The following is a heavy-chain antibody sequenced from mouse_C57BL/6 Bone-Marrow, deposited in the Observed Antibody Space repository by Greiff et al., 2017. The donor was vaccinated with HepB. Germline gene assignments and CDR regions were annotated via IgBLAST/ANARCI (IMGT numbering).Heavy chain of an antibody. CDR3: ARGGNYGNSYAMDY. D-gene: IGHD2-1*01. V-gene: IGHV5-4*01. J-gene: IGHJ4*01. CDR2: ISDGGSYT. CDR1: GFTFSSYA. Sequence: EVHLVESGGGLVKPGGSLKLSCAASGFTFSSYAMSWVRQTPEKRLEWVATISDGGSYTYYPDNVKGRFTISRDNAKNNLYLQMSHLKSEDTAMYYCARGGNYGNSYAMDYWGQGTSVTVSS.